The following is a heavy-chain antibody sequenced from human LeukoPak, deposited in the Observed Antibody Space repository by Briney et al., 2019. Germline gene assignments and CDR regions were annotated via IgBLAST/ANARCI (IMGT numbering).Heavy chain of an antibody. J-gene: IGHJ6*02. V-gene: IGHV1-8*01. D-gene: IGHD4-11*01. Sequence: GASVKVSCKVSGYTFTSYDINWVRQATGQGLEWMGWMNPNSGNTGYAQKFQGRVTMTRNTSISTAYMELSSLRSEDTAVYYCARGPYSNYGMDVWGQGTTVTVSS. CDR2: MNPNSGNT. CDR3: ARGPYSNYGMDV. CDR1: GYTFTSYD.